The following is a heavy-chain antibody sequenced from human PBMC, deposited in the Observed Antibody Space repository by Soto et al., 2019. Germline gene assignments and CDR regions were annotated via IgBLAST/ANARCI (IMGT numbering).Heavy chain of an antibody. D-gene: IGHD2-15*01. J-gene: IGHJ4*02. CDR3: AREACTGGSCVYFGPEY. CDR1: GFTFSRYW. CDR2: INSDGSTT. Sequence: EVQLVASGGGLVQPGGPLRLSFAASGFTFSRYWMHWVRQAPGKGLLGVSRINSDGSTTNDAVSVKGRCTISRDNAKNTLDLQMNSLSAEDTAIYYCAREACTGGSCVYFGPEYWGQGTLVTVSS. V-gene: IGHV3-74*01.